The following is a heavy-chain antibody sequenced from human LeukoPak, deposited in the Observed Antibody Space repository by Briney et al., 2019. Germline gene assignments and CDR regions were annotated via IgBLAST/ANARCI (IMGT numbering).Heavy chain of an antibody. CDR2: INHSGST. J-gene: IGHJ4*02. D-gene: IGHD3-22*01. CDR3: RGTIIVVSSTFDY. Sequence: SETLSLTCAVYGGSFSGYYWSWIRQPPGKGLEWIGEINHSGSTNYNPSLKSRVTMSVDTSKNQFSLKLSSVTAADTAVYYCRGTIIVVSSTFDYWGQGTLVTVSS. CDR1: GGSFSGYY. V-gene: IGHV4-34*03.